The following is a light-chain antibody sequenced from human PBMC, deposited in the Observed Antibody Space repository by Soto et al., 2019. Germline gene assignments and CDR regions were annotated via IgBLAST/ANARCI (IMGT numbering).Light chain of an antibody. CDR2: GAS. CDR3: QQYDTSPRT. V-gene: IGKV3-20*01. Sequence: VLPQSPATLSSFPGASVTLSCRARQRVSSNFLAWYQQKPGQAPRLLIYGASNRATGIPDRFSGSGSGTDFTLTISGLEPEDFAVYSCQQYDTSPRTFGQGTKVDIK. CDR1: QRVSSNF. J-gene: IGKJ1*01.